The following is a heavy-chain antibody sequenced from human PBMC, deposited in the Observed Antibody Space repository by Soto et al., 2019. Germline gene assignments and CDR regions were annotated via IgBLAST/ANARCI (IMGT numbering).Heavy chain of an antibody. CDR3: ARHKLGIAARLSIGRLGSMDV. CDR1: GYSFTSYW. J-gene: IGHJ6*02. Sequence: EVQLVQSGAEVKKPGESLKISCKGSGYSFTSYWIGWVRQMPGKGLEWMGIIYPGDSDTRYSPSFQGQVTISADKSISTAYLQWSSLKASDTAMYYCARHKLGIAARLSIGRLGSMDVWGQGTTVTVSS. CDR2: IYPGDSDT. V-gene: IGHV5-51*01. D-gene: IGHD6-6*01.